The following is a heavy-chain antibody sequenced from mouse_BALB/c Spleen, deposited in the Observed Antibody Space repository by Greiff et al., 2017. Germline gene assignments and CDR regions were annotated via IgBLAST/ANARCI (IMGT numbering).Heavy chain of an antibody. CDR3: ARGTTATKSFAY. Sequence: VKLVESGPGLVQPSQSLSITCTVSGFSLTSYGVHWVRQSPGKGLEWLGVIWSGGSTDYNAAFISRLSISKDNSKSQVFFKMNSLQANDTAIYYCARGTTATKSFAYWGQGTLVTVSA. J-gene: IGHJ3*01. CDR2: IWSGGST. V-gene: IGHV2-2*02. CDR1: GFSLTSYG. D-gene: IGHD1-2*01.